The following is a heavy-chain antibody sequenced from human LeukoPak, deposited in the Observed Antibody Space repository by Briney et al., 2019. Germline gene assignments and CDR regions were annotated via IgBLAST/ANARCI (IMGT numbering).Heavy chain of an antibody. J-gene: IGHJ2*01. Sequence: GGSLRLSCGASGFTFNIYWMHWVRQAPGKGLEWISYISNDARVTEYADSVKGRFTISRDNAKNTLYLQMNSLRAEDTAVYYCARDYFSRAALLGYFDLWGRGTLVTVSS. CDR2: ISNDARVT. V-gene: IGHV3-74*01. D-gene: IGHD2-15*01. CDR1: GFTFNIYW. CDR3: ARDYFSRAALLGYFDL.